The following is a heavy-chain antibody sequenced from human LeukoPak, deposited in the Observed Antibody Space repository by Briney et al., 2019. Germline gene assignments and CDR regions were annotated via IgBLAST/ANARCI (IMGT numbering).Heavy chain of an antibody. V-gene: IGHV3-23*01. J-gene: IGHJ4*02. CDR2: ISGSGGST. CDR1: GFTFSSYA. Sequence: SGGSLRLSCAASGFTFSSYAMSWVRQAPGKGLEWVSAISGSGGSTYYADSVKGRFTISRDNSKNTLYPQMNSLRAEDTAVYYCANRFGDFWSGYYPFDYWGQGTLVTVSS. CDR3: ANRFGDFWSGYYPFDY. D-gene: IGHD3-3*01.